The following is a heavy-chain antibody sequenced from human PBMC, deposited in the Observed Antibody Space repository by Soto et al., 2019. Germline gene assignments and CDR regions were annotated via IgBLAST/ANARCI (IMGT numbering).Heavy chain of an antibody. J-gene: IGHJ6*02. V-gene: IGHV1-69*01. CDR3: ASLPSFYHASGYGMDV. CDR2: LIPIFGTT. CDR1: GGTFRSNA. D-gene: IGHD3-10*01. Sequence: QVQLMQSGTEVKKPGSSVKVSCKASGGTFRSNAISWVRQAPGQGLEWMGGLIPIFGTTNYAQKFQGRVTITADQSASTAYMELSSLRSDDTAVYYCASLPSFYHASGYGMDVWGQGTTVTVSS.